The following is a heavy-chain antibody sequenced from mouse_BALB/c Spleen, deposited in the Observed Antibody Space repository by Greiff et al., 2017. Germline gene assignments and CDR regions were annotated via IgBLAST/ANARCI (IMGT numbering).Heavy chain of an antibody. V-gene: IGHV5-9-3*01. CDR2: ISSGGSYT. Sequence: EVQRVESGGGLVKPGGSLKLSCAASGFTFSSYAMSWFRQTPEKRLEWVATISSGGSYTYYPDSVKGRFTISRDNAKNTLYLQMSSLRSEDTAMYYCASDYEGGFDYWGQGTTLTVSS. J-gene: IGHJ2*01. D-gene: IGHD2-4*01. CDR3: ASDYEGGFDY. CDR1: GFTFSSYA.